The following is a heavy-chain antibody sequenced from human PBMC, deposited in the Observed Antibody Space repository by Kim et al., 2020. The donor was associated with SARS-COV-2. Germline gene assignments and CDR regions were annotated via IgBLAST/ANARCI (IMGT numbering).Heavy chain of an antibody. D-gene: IGHD3-10*01. Sequence: GRFTNSRDNSKNTLYLQMNSLRAEDTAVYYCAKDRYYGSGSYWGDNWFDPWGQGTLVTVSS. CDR3: AKDRYYGSGSYWGDNWFDP. J-gene: IGHJ5*02. V-gene: IGHV3-23*01.